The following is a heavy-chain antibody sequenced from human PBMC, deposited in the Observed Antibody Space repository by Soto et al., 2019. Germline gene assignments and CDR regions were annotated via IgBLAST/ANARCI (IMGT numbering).Heavy chain of an antibody. CDR1: GFTFSNYA. J-gene: IGHJ4*02. D-gene: IGHD5-18*01. V-gene: IGHV3-23*01. CDR3: AKDPVYSHGYLARGAY. Sequence: EVHLLESGGGLVQPGGSLRLSCAASGFTFSNYAMSWVRQTPGKGLQWVSAISGSGGSTYYADSVKGRFTISRDNSRNTLYLRMTSLRAEDTAVYYCAKDPVYSHGYLARGAYWGQGPLVTVSS. CDR2: ISGSGGST.